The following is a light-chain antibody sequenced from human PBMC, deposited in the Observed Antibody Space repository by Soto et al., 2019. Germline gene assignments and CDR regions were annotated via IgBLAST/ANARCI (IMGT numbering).Light chain of an antibody. J-gene: IGKJ1*01. V-gene: IGKV1-5*03. CDR2: KAS. Sequence: DIQMTQSPSTLSASVGDRVTITCRASQSITSWLAWYQHKPGKAPKLLIYKASTLKSGAPSRFSGSGSGTEFTLTISSLQPDDFATYYCQHYNSYSEAFGQGTKVELK. CDR3: QHYNSYSEA. CDR1: QSITSW.